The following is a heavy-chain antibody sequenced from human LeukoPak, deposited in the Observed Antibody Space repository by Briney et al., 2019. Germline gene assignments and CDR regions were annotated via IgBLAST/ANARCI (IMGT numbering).Heavy chain of an antibody. CDR1: GFTVSINY. D-gene: IGHD5-12*01. CDR2: IYSVGST. J-gene: IGHJ6*03. V-gene: IGHV3-53*05. CDR3: ARARHSGYDWDYYYMDV. Sequence: GGSLRLSCAASGFTVSINYMSWVRQAPGKGLEWVSVIYSVGSTYYADSVKGRFTISRDNSKNTLYLQMNSLRAEDTAVYYCARARHSGYDWDYYYMDVWGKGTTVTVSS.